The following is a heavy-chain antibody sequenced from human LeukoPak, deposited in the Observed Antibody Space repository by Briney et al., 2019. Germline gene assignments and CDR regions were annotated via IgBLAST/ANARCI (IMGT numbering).Heavy chain of an antibody. CDR1: GFTFDDHG. CDR3: ARHIAAAGTNWFDP. J-gene: IGHJ5*02. V-gene: IGHV3-20*04. CDR2: INWNGASI. D-gene: IGHD6-13*01. Sequence: GGSLRLSCAASGFTFDDHGMSWVRQAPGKGLEWVSHINWNGASIGYADSVKGRFTISRDNAKTSLYLQMNSLRAKDTALYYCARHIAAAGTNWFDPWGQGTLVTVSS.